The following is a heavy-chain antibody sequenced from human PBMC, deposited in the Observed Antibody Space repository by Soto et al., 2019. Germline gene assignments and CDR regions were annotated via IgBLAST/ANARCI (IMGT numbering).Heavy chain of an antibody. CDR2: IYYSGST. CDR3: ARHNGWGDYYYYYGMDV. J-gene: IGHJ6*02. Sequence: PSETLSLTCTVSGGSISSSSYYWGWIRQPPGKGLEWIGSIYYSGSTYYNPSLKSRVTISVDTSKNQFSLKLSSVTAADTAVYYCARHNGWGDYYYYYGMDVWGQGSTVTVSS. CDR1: GGSISSSSYY. V-gene: IGHV4-39*01. D-gene: IGHD3-16*01.